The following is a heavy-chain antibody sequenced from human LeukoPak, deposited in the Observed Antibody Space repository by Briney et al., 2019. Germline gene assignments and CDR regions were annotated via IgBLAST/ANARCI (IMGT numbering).Heavy chain of an antibody. CDR1: GFTFSNYA. Sequence: GGSLRLSCAASGFTFSNYAMHWVRQAPGKGLEWVAVIWYDGSNKYYADSVKGRFTISRDNSKNTLYLQMNSLRAEDTAVYYCARGAEWLRFDFDYWGQGTLVTVSS. J-gene: IGHJ4*02. V-gene: IGHV3-33*01. CDR3: ARGAEWLRFDFDY. CDR2: IWYDGSNK. D-gene: IGHD5-12*01.